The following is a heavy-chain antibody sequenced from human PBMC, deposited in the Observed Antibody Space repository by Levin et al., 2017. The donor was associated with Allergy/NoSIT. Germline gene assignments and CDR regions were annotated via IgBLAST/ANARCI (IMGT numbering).Heavy chain of an antibody. D-gene: IGHD3-10*01. Sequence: PRASVKVSCKASGYTFTTYGISWVRQAPGQGLEWMGWMSAYNGDTNSAQKLQGRVIMTADTSTSTAYMEVRSLRSDDTAVYYCAIASRSSMVRGVIAVPGMHYFDYWGQGTLVTVSS. CDR1: GYTFTTYG. CDR2: MSAYNGDT. J-gene: IGHJ4*02. V-gene: IGHV1-18*01. CDR3: AIASRSSMVRGVIAVPGMHYFDY.